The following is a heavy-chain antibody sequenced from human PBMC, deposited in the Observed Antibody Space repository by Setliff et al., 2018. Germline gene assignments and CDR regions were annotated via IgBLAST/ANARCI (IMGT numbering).Heavy chain of an antibody. CDR3: ARVGTAGGYYFDF. CDR1: GYRFSSYW. CDR2: IFPADSDT. J-gene: IGHJ4*02. Sequence: GESLKISCKGSGYRFSSYWIGWVRQMPGKGLEWIGIIFPADSDTRYSPSFQGQVTISADKSISTAYVQWRSLKASDTAMYYCARVGTAGGYYFDFWGQGAQVTSPQ. V-gene: IGHV5-51*01. D-gene: IGHD2-15*01.